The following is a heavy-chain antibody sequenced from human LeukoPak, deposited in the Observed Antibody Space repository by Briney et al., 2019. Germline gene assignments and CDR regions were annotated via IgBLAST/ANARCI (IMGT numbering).Heavy chain of an antibody. CDR3: ARPEADFWSGYSNY. J-gene: IGHJ4*02. Sequence: GESLKISCKGHGYSFTSYWIVWVRQMPGKGLEWMGIIYPGDSDTRYSPSFQGQVTISADKSISTAYLQWSSLKASDTAMYYCARPEADFWSGYSNYWGQGTLVTVSS. CDR2: IYPGDSDT. V-gene: IGHV5-51*01. CDR1: GYSFTSYW. D-gene: IGHD3-3*01.